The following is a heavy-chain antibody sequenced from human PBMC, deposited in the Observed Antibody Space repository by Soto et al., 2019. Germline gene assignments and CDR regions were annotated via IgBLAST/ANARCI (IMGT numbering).Heavy chain of an antibody. Sequence: QITLKESGPTLVKPTQTLTLTCTFSGFSLSTSGVGVAWIRQPPGKALEWIALIYWDDDKRYRPSLESRLTTAKDTSKHQVDLTMTNMASVDTATYYCAFLPCSGGSCYWFSFSGMDVWGQGTTVTVSS. CDR1: GFSLSTSGVG. CDR2: IYWDDDK. V-gene: IGHV2-5*02. CDR3: AFLPCSGGSCYWFSFSGMDV. J-gene: IGHJ6*02. D-gene: IGHD2-15*01.